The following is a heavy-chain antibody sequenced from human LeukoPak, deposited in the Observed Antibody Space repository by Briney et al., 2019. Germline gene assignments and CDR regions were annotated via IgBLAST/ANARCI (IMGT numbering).Heavy chain of an antibody. J-gene: IGHJ4*02. CDR2: MNQDRSAK. Sequence: GGSLRPSCAASGFTFSSSWMAWVRQTPGKGPEWVANMNQDRSAKHYLDSVKGRFSISRDNAKNSLYLQMNSLRGEDTAVYFCARGQGGALDYWGQGTLVTVSS. CDR3: ARGQGGALDY. D-gene: IGHD4-17*01. CDR1: GFTFSSSW. V-gene: IGHV3-7*01.